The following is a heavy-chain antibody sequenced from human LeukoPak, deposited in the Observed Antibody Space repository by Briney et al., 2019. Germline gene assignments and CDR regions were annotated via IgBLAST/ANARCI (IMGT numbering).Heavy chain of an antibody. J-gene: IGHJ3*02. CDR3: VASLVGAFDI. Sequence: GESLKISCKGFGCRFNTHWIGWVRQVPGKGLEWMGIVYPGDSDTRYSPSFQGQVTISADKSISTAYLQWSSLKASDTAMYYCVASLVGAFDIWGQGTMVTVSS. V-gene: IGHV5-51*01. CDR1: GCRFNTHW. CDR2: VYPGDSDT. D-gene: IGHD2-2*01.